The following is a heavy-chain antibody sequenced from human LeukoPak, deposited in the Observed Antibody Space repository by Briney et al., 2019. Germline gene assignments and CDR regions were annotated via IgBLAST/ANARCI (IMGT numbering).Heavy chain of an antibody. Sequence: SETLSLTCTVSGYSIRSGYYWGWIRQPPGKGLEWIGSIYHSGSIYHKPCLKSRVTISVDTSKNQFSLKLSSVTAADTAVYYCARRTSGMISIDYWGQGTLVTVSS. D-gene: IGHD3-16*01. CDR2: IYHSGSI. V-gene: IGHV4-38-2*02. CDR3: ARRTSGMISIDY. J-gene: IGHJ4*02. CDR1: GYSIRSGYY.